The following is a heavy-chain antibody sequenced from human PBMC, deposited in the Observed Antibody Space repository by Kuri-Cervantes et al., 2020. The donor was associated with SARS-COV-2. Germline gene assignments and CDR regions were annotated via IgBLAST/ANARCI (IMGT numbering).Heavy chain of an antibody. CDR2: LNWNSGKT. D-gene: IGHD5-18*01. V-gene: IGHV3-20*04. J-gene: IGHJ6*02. CDR1: GFSFDQYA. Sequence: GGSLRLSCATSGFSFDQYAMHWVRQVPGKGREWVAGLNWNSGKTGYADSVKGRFTISRDNAKNSLYLQMNSLRAEDTAVYYCARAIGGYSYGVGYGMDVWGQGTTVTVSS. CDR3: ARAIGGYSYGVGYGMDV.